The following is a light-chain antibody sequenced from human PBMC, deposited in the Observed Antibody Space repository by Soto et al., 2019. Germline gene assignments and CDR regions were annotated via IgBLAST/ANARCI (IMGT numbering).Light chain of an antibody. CDR2: GAS. V-gene: IGKV3-15*01. CDR1: QSVSIN. J-gene: IGKJ2*01. Sequence: IVVTQSPATLSLSPGERAILSCRASQSVSINLAWFQQKPGQSPRLLIYGASTRATGIPARFSGSGSGTEFTLTISSLQSEDFAVYCCQQYHIWYTFGQGTELEIK. CDR3: QQYHIWYT.